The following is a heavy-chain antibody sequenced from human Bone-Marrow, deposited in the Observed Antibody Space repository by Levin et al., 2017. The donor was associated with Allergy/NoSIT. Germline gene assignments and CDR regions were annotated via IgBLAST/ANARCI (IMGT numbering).Heavy chain of an antibody. CDR2: VSGNGVIT. V-gene: IGHV3-23*01. J-gene: IGHJ4*02. CDR1: GFTFSSYA. D-gene: IGHD3-10*01. CDR3: AKVTHYYGSGSYPTLSY. Sequence: TGGSLRLSCAASGFTFSSYAMTWVRQAPGKGLEWVSTVSGNGVITYYADSVKGRFTISRDNSKDTLYLQMDSLRAEETAVYYCAKVTHYYGSGSYPTLSYWGQGTLVTVSS.